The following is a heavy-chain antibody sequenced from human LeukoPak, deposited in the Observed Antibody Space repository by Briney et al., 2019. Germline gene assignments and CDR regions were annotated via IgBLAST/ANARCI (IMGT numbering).Heavy chain of an antibody. J-gene: IGHJ6*02. Sequence: GESLKISCKGSGYSFTSYWIGWVRQMPGKGLEWMGIIYPGDSDTRYSPSFQGQVTISADKSISTAYLQWSSLKASDTAMYYCASQGHTAMAQPYYYYGMDVWGQGTTVTVSS. CDR3: ASQGHTAMAQPYYYYGMDV. D-gene: IGHD5-18*01. CDR2: IYPGDSDT. CDR1: GYSFTSYW. V-gene: IGHV5-51*01.